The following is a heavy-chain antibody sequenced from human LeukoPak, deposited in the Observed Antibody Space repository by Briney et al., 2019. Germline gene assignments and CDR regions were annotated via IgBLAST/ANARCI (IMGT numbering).Heavy chain of an antibody. V-gene: IGHV3-48*02. CDR3: ARVGGATAVTMYFEY. D-gene: IGHD1-26*01. J-gene: IGHJ4*02. CDR2: MTTSGNTI. Sequence: GGSLRLSCVVSGITFSGYSMIWVRQAPGKGLEWLSFMTTSGNTIFYAESVKDRFTISRDNAKKSLYLQMHSLRDEDTAVYYCARVGGATAVTMYFEYWGQGTLVTVTS. CDR1: GITFSGYS.